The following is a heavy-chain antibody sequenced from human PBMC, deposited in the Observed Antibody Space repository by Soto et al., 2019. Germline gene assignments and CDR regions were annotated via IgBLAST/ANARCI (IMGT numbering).Heavy chain of an antibody. CDR3: ASLSLLWFGELKADP. CDR1: GGSFSGYY. CDR2: INHSGST. J-gene: IGHJ5*02. D-gene: IGHD3-10*01. Sequence: PSETLSLTCAVYGGSFSGYYWSWIRQPPGKGLEWIGEINHSGSTNYNPSLKSRVTISVDTSKNQFSLKLSSVTAADTAVYYCASLSLLWFGELKADPWGQGTLVTVSS. V-gene: IGHV4-34*01.